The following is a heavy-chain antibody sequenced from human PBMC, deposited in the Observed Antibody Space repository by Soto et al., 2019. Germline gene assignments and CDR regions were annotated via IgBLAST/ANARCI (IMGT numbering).Heavy chain of an antibody. D-gene: IGHD4-17*01. Sequence: GGSLRLSCAASGFTFSSYWMSWVRQAPGKGLEWVANIKQDGSEKYYVDSVKGRFTISRDNAKNSLYLQMNSLRAEDTAVYYCARDGYLDYGDLPNWFDPWGQGTLVTVSS. J-gene: IGHJ5*02. CDR1: GFTFSSYW. CDR3: ARDGYLDYGDLPNWFDP. CDR2: IKQDGSEK. V-gene: IGHV3-7*01.